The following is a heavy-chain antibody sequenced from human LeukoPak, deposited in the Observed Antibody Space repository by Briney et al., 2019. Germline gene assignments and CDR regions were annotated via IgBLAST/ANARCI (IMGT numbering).Heavy chain of an antibody. CDR3: AREHYGSGSFTYYFDY. CDR2: IWYDGSKK. Sequence: GGSLRLSCAASGFTFSNYGFHWVRQAPGKGLEWVAVIWYDGSKKYYADSVKGRFTISRDNSKNTLYLQMNSLRAEDTAVYYCAREHYGSGSFTYYFDYWGQGTLVTVSS. CDR1: GFTFSNYG. J-gene: IGHJ4*02. V-gene: IGHV3-33*01. D-gene: IGHD3-10*01.